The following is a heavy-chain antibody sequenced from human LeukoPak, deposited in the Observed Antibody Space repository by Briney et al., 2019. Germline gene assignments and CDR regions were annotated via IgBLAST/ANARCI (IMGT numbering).Heavy chain of an antibody. CDR2: ISGSGGAT. D-gene: IGHD1-26*01. V-gene: IGHV3-23*01. CDR1: GFIFSNYP. Sequence: GGSLRLSCAASGFIFSNYPMNWVRQAPGKGLEWVSVISGSGGATFYGDSVQGRFTISRDNSRDTLYLQMNSLTAEDTAVYYCGKYLQTTVGANDYWGQGTLVTVSS. CDR3: GKYLQTTVGANDY. J-gene: IGHJ4*02.